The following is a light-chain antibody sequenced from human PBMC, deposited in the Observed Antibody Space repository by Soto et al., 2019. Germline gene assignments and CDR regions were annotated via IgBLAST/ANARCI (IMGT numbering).Light chain of an antibody. CDR3: GQANSFPLT. CDR1: QGISSW. CDR2: AAS. Sequence: DIQMTQSPSSVSASVGDRVTITCRASQGISSWLAWYQQKPGKAPKLLIYAASSLQTGVPSRFSGSGSRTDFMLAISSLQHEDFSTYYSGQANSFPLTFGPGTKVDIK. J-gene: IGKJ3*01. V-gene: IGKV1-12*01.